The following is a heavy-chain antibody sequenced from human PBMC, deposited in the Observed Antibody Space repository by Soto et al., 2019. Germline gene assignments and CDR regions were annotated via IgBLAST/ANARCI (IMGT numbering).Heavy chain of an antibody. CDR2: IYYSGST. CDR1: GGSIGRGDYY. J-gene: IGHJ5*02. Sequence: SETLSLTCTVSGGSIGRGDYYWSGIRQPPGKGLEYIGYIYYSGSTYYNPSLKSRVTIPIDTSKNQFSLKLSSVTAADTAVYYCARRFTGGGERFDPWGQGTQVTVSS. D-gene: IGHD7-27*01. V-gene: IGHV4-30-4*08. CDR3: ARRFTGGGERFDP.